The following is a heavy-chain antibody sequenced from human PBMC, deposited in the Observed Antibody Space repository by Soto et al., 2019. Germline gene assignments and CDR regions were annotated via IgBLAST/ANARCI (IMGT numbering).Heavy chain of an antibody. CDR1: GGTFSSYT. Sequence: ASVKVSCKASGGTFSSYTISWVRQAPGQGLEWMGRIIPILGIANYAQKFQGRVTITADKSTSTAYMELSSLRSEDTAVYYCARVYCSGGSCYGIDYWGQGTLVTVSS. D-gene: IGHD2-15*01. CDR3: ARVYCSGGSCYGIDY. J-gene: IGHJ4*02. V-gene: IGHV1-69*02. CDR2: IIPILGIA.